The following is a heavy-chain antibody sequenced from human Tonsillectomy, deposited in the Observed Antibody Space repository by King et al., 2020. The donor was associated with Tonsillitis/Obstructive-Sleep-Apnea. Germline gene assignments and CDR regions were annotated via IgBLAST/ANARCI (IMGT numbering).Heavy chain of an antibody. CDR3: ARGGNSVPSVY. CDR2: ISAYNGNT. Sequence: ISWVRQAPGQGLEWMGWISAYNGNTNYAQKFQGRVTMTTDSSTSTAYMELRSLRSDDTAVYYCARGGNSVPSVYWGQGTMVTV. D-gene: IGHD1-7*01. V-gene: IGHV1-18*01. J-gene: IGHJ4*02.